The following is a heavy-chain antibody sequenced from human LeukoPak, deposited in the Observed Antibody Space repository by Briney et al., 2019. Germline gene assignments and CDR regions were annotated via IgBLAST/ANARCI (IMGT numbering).Heavy chain of an antibody. Sequence: GGSLRLSCAASGFTLSTYSLNWVRQAPGKGLEWVSYISSSGSTIYYADSVKGRFTISRDNAKNSLYLQMNSLRAEDTAVYYCARGSLDYYDSSGCDYWGQGTLVTVSS. CDR2: ISSSGSTI. J-gene: IGHJ4*02. D-gene: IGHD3-22*01. CDR1: GFTLSTYS. CDR3: ARGSLDYYDSSGCDY. V-gene: IGHV3-48*04.